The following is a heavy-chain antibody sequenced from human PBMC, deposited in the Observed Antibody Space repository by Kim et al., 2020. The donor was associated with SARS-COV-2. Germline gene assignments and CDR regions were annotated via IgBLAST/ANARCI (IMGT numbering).Heavy chain of an antibody. J-gene: IGHJ5*02. CDR3: ARARGTYGDYLNWFDP. D-gene: IGHD4-17*01. Sequence: SETLSLTCTVSGGSISSGSYYWSWIRQPDGKGLEWIGRIYTSGSTNYNPSLKSRVTISVDTSKNQFSLKLSSVTAADTAVYYCARARGTYGDYLNWFDPWGQGTLVTVSS. V-gene: IGHV4-61*02. CDR1: GGSISSGSYY. CDR2: IYTSGST.